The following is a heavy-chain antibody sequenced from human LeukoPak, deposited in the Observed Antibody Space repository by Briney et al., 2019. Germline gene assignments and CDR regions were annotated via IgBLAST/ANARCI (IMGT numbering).Heavy chain of an antibody. J-gene: IGHJ6*02. Sequence: PSETLSLTCTVSGGSISSYYWSWIRQPSGKGLEWIGCIYYSGSTNYNPSLKSRVTISVDTSKNQFSLKLSSVTAADTAVYYCARGGSRGGKRVVVPAAMSYYYGMDVWGQGTTVTVSS. CDR2: IYYSGST. CDR3: ARGGSRGGKRVVVPAAMSYYYGMDV. D-gene: IGHD2-2*01. V-gene: IGHV4-59*12. CDR1: GGSISSYY.